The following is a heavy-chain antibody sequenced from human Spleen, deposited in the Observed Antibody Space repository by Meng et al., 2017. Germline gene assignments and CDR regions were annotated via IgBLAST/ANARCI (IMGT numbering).Heavy chain of an antibody. J-gene: IGHJ4*02. CDR3: ARDRTTYYDILTGGFDY. D-gene: IGHD3-9*01. V-gene: IGHV3-66*01. CDR2: IYSGGST. Sequence: GESLKISCAASGFTVSSNYMSWVRQAPGKGLEWVSVIYSGGSTYYADSVKGRFTISRDNAKNSLYLQMNSLRAEDTAVYYCARDRTTYYDILTGGFDYWGQGTLVTVSS. CDR1: GFTVSSNY.